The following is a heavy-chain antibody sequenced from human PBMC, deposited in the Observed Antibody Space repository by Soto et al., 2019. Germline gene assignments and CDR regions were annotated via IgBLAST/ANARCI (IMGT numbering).Heavy chain of an antibody. J-gene: IGHJ5*02. CDR1: GGSFSGYY. CDR3: ARGVVVVVAATPFDP. Sequence: SETLSLTCAVYGGSFSGYYWSWIRQPPGKGLEWIGEINHSGSTNYNPSLKSRVTISVDTSKNQFSLKLSSVTAADTAVYYCARGVVVVVAATPFDPWGQGTLVTV. CDR2: INHSGST. V-gene: IGHV4-34*01. D-gene: IGHD2-15*01.